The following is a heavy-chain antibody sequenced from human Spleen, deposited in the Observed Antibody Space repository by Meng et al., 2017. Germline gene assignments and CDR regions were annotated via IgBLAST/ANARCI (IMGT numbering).Heavy chain of an antibody. CDR2: QCHADDT. CDR1: GGPISRTGTC. CDR3: VRSSAWVRTGFDP. Sequence: QLQLRESGPGLVKPSETLSLPCTVSGGPISRTGTCGGWIRQPPGKGLEWIGSQCHADDTYYNPSLMGRVTISVDTSKNQVSLWLTSVTAADTAVYYCVRSSAWVRTGFDPWGQGTLVTVSS. J-gene: IGHJ5*02. D-gene: IGHD6-19*01. V-gene: IGHV4-39*01.